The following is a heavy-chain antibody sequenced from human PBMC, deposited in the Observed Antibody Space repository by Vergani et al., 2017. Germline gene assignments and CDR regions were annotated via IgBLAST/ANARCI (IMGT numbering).Heavy chain of an antibody. CDR2: INTNIGTP. J-gene: IGHJ4*02. CDR3: ARNGFGDYGNFDF. V-gene: IGHV7-4-1*02. D-gene: IGHD4-17*01. CDR1: GYTFSSYV. Sequence: HVQLVHSGSDFKKPGASVKISCKTSGYTFSSYVINCVRQAPGRGLEWMGWINTNIGTPTYVQGFTGRFVFSLDSSVTTAFVQITSLKAEDTAVYYCARNGFGDYGNFDFWGQGNLVTVSS.